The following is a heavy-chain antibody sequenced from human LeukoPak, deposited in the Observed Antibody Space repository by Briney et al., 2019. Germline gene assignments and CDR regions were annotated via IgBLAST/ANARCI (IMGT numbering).Heavy chain of an antibody. Sequence: PGGSLRLSCAASGFTVSSNYMSWVRQAPGKGLEWVSYISSSCSTIYYADSVKGRFTISRDNAKNSLYLQMNSLRAEDTAVYYCARDEYYVILTGYGAFDIWGQGTMVTVSS. V-gene: IGHV3-48*04. CDR1: GFTVSSNY. CDR2: ISSSCSTI. J-gene: IGHJ3*02. CDR3: ARDEYYVILTGYGAFDI. D-gene: IGHD3-9*01.